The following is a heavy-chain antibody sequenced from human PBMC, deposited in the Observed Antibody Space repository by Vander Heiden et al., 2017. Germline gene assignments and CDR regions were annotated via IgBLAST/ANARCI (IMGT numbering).Heavy chain of an antibody. V-gene: IGHV3-73*02. J-gene: IGHJ3*02. CDR1: GFTFSGSS. CDR2: IRSKANSYAT. CDR3: TRGDPSAFDI. Sequence: EVQLVESGGGLVQRGGSRKLSCSTSGFTFSGSSIHWVRQASGKGLEWVGHIRSKANSYATAYGESVKGRFTISRDDSKNTADLKMNSLKTEDTAVYYCTRGDPSAFDIWGQGTMVTVSS.